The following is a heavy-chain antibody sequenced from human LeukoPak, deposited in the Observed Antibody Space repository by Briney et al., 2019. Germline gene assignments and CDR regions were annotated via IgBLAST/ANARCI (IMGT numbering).Heavy chain of an antibody. D-gene: IGHD1-26*01. CDR1: GGSISSHY. Sequence: PSETLSLTCTVSGGSISSHYWSWIRQPPGKGLEWIGYIYFSGSTNYNPSLKSRVTISVDTSKNQFSLRLSSVTAADTAVYYCARDSGGSYLVWWGQGTLVTVSS. CDR2: IYFSGST. CDR3: ARDSGGSYLVW. J-gene: IGHJ4*02. V-gene: IGHV4-59*11.